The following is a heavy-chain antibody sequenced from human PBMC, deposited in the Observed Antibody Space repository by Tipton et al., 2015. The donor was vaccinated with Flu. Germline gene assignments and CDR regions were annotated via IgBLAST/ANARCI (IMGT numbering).Heavy chain of an antibody. CDR3: AKDGWDTSGWYPFDY. CDR1: GFTFSGYG. Sequence: QLVQSGGGLVKPGGSLRLSCAASGFTFSGYGMHWVRQAPGKGLEWVAFIRHDESDKYYADSVKSRFTISRDNSKNALYLLISSLRAEDTAVYYCAKDGWDTSGWYPFDYWGQGTLVTVSS. CDR2: IRHDESDK. J-gene: IGHJ4*02. V-gene: IGHV3-30*02. D-gene: IGHD6-19*01.